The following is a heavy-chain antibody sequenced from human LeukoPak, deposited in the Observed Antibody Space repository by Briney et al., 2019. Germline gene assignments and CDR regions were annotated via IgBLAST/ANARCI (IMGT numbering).Heavy chain of an antibody. V-gene: IGHV3-74*01. Sequence: GGSLRLSCAASGFTFSSYWMHWVRQAPGKGLVWVSRINSDGSSTSYADSAKGRFTISRDNAKNTLYLQMNSLRAEDTAVYYCARVKWESNWFDPWGQGTLVTVSS. D-gene: IGHD1-26*01. CDR1: GFTFSSYW. J-gene: IGHJ5*02. CDR3: ARVKWESNWFDP. CDR2: INSDGSST.